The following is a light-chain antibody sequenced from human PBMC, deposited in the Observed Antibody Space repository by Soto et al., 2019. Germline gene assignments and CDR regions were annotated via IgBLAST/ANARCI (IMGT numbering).Light chain of an antibody. Sequence: QSVLTQPPSVSAAPGQKVTISCSGGSSNIGNNYVFWYQQFPGTAPKLVIYDNNKRPSGIPDRFSGSKSGTSGPLGNTGVQYGDQVDYYCGTVGGRRSALVFGGGTKLTVL. CDR1: SSNIGNNY. J-gene: IGLJ2*01. CDR3: GTVGGRRSALV. CDR2: DNN. V-gene: IGLV1-51*01.